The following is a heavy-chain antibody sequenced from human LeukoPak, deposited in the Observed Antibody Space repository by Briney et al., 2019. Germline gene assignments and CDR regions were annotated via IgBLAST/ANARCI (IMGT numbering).Heavy chain of an antibody. CDR3: AKDPSVAGRQPYSYFDY. CDR2: ISGSGGST. CDR1: GFTFSSYA. D-gene: IGHD6-6*01. V-gene: IGHV3-23*01. Sequence: GGSLRLSCAASGFTFSSYAMSWVRQAPGKGLEWVSAISGSGGSTYYADSVKGRFTISRDNSKNKLFLQMNSLRAEDTAVYYCAKDPSVAGRQPYSYFDYWGQGTLVTVSP. J-gene: IGHJ4*02.